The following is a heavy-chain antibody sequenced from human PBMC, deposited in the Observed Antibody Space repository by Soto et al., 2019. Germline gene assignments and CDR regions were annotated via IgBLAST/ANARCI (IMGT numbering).Heavy chain of an antibody. D-gene: IGHD6-13*01. CDR1: GFNFNNYG. J-gene: IGHJ6*02. CDR2: IWNDGNGY. Sequence: TGRSLRLSCAASGFNFNNYGMHWVRQAPGKGLEWVAVIWNDGNGYYYANSVKGRFTISRDNSKNTLFLQMSSLRAEDTAVYYCARRQISPPTRGAASARGGMDVWGQGTTVTVSS. V-gene: IGHV3-33*01. CDR3: ARRQISPPTRGAASARGGMDV.